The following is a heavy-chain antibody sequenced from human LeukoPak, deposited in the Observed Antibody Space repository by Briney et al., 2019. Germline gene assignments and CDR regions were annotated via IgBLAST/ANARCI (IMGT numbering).Heavy chain of an antibody. CDR1: GFTFINYR. CDR2: ISTSRSYI. J-gene: IGHJ4*02. D-gene: IGHD1-26*01. Sequence: GGSLRLSCAASGFTFINYRMNWVRQAPGKGLEWVSSISTSRSYIYYADSVKGRFTISRDNAKNSLYLQMNSLRAEDTAVYYCSWSLNYWGQGTLVTVSS. V-gene: IGHV3-21*01. CDR3: SWSLNY.